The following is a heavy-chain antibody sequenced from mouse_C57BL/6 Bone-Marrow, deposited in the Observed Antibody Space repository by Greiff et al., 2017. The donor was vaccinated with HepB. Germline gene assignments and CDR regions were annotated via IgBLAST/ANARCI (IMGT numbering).Heavy chain of an antibody. CDR3: ARSGHDGNYFRYFDV. Sequence: QVQLQQPGAELVKPGASVKLSCKASGYTFTSYWMHWVKQRPGQGLEWIGMIHPNSGSTNYNEKFKSKTTLTVDISSSTAYMQLSSLTSEDSAVYDCARSGHDGNYFRYFDVWGRGTTVTVSA. CDR1: GYTFTSYW. CDR2: IHPNSGST. J-gene: IGHJ1*03. D-gene: IGHD2-1*01. V-gene: IGHV1-64*01.